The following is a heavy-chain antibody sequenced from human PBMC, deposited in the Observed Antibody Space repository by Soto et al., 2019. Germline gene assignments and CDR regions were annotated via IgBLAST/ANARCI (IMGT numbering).Heavy chain of an antibody. J-gene: IGHJ4*02. CDR2: IYPGDSDT. Sequence: GESLKISCKASGYSFSTYWIAWVRQRPGKGLDWMGIIYPGDSDTRYSPSFQGQVTISVDNSIDTAYLEWTTLRAEDTAVYYCAKDRDCSGGSCYSGFDYWGQGTLVTVSS. CDR3: AKDRDCSGGSCYSGFDY. D-gene: IGHD2-15*01. CDR1: GYSFSTYW. V-gene: IGHV5-51*01.